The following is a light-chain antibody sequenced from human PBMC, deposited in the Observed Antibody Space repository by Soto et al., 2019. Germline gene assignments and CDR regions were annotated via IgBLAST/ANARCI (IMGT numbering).Light chain of an antibody. CDR1: PNVGKY. CDR3: QQIYATPLT. CDR2: AAS. V-gene: IGKV1-39*01. J-gene: IGKJ4*01. Sequence: DVQMTQSPSSLSASIGDRVTITCRASPNVGKYLNWYQQKPGKAPNVLIHAASTLRSGVPLRFSGSGSGTEFTLTISSLQPEDSGTYSWQQIYATPLTSGGGTRLEV.